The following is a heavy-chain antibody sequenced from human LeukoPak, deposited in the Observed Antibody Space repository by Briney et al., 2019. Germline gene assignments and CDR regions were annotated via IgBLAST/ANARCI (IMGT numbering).Heavy chain of an antibody. Sequence: GGSLRLSCAAPGFTFSGHWMSWVRQVPGKGPEWVANIRQDGGEMYYVDSVKGRFTISRDNAKKSLYLQMNSLRVEDTAVYYCAKDQGSGHGSYTWGTFDYWGLETLVTVFS. D-gene: IGHD3-3*01. J-gene: IGHJ4*01. V-gene: IGHV3-7*03. CDR1: GFTFSGHW. CDR3: AKDQGSGHGSYTWGTFDY. CDR2: IRQDGGEM.